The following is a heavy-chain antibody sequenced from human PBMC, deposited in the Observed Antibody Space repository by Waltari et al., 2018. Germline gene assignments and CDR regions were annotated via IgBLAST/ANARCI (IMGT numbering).Heavy chain of an antibody. CDR3: ARDQDIVATITLDY. Sequence: QVQLVESGGGVVQPGRSLRLSCAASGFTFSSYGMHWVRQAPGKGLEGVAVMWYDGSNKYYADSVKGRFTISMDNSKNTLYLQMNSLRAEDTAVYYCARDQDIVATITLDYWGQGTLVTVSS. D-gene: IGHD5-12*01. V-gene: IGHV3-33*01. J-gene: IGHJ4*02. CDR1: GFTFSSYG. CDR2: MWYDGSNK.